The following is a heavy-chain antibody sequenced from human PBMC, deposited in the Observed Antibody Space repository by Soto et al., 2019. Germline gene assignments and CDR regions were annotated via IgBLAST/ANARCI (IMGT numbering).Heavy chain of an antibody. J-gene: IGHJ4*02. CDR1: GGSLTGCY. D-gene: IGHD5-12*01. V-gene: IGHV4-34*01. CDR2: IKDGGVT. CDR3: ARGQEGIVATH. Sequence: QVQLQQWGAGLLKPSETLSLTCAVNGGSLTGCYWSWIRQPPGKGLEWIGEIKDGGVTNYNQSLQRRVTMSADTSKNQFSLNVNSVTAADTAVYYCARGQEGIVATHWDQGTLVNVSS.